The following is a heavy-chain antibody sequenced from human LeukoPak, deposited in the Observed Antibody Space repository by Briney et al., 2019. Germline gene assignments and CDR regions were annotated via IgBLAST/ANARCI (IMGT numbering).Heavy chain of an antibody. V-gene: IGHV4-34*01. J-gene: IGHJ5*02. D-gene: IGHD3-10*01. CDR1: GGSFSGYY. Sequence: PSETLSLTCAVYGGSFSGYYWSWIRQPPGKGLEWIGEINHSGSTNYNPSLKSRVTISVDTSKNQFSLKLSSVTAADTAVYYCARDDRVYYYGSGSYKARFDPWGQGTLVTVSS. CDR3: ARDDRVYYYGSGSYKARFDP. CDR2: INHSGST.